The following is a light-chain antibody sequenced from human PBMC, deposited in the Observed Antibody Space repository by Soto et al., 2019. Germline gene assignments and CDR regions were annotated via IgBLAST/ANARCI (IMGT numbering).Light chain of an antibody. V-gene: IGLV2-14*01. CDR1: SSDVGGYNY. Sequence: QSVLTQPASVSGSPGQSITISCTGTSSDVGGYNYVSWYQQHPGKAPKLMIYDVSNRPSGVSNRFSGAKSGNTSSLTSAGLQAEDEADYYSSSYTSSSTHVVFGGGTQLTVL. J-gene: IGLJ2*01. CDR3: SSYTSSSTHVV. CDR2: DVS.